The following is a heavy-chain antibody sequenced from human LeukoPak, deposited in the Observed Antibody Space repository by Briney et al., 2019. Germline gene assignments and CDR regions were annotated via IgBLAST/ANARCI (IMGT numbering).Heavy chain of an antibody. CDR3: ARQGGAFDY. CDR1: GGSISSSSYY. D-gene: IGHD3-16*01. V-gene: IGHV4-39*01. Sequence: PSETLSLTCTVSGGSISSSSYYWGWIRQPPGKGLEWIGSIYYSGSTYYNPSLKSRVTISVDTSKNQFSLKLSSVTAADTAVYHCARQGGAFDYWGQGTLVTVSS. CDR2: IYYSGST. J-gene: IGHJ4*02.